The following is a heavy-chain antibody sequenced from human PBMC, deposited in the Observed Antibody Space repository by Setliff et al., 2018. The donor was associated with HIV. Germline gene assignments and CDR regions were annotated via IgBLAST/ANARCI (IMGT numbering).Heavy chain of an antibody. D-gene: IGHD3-10*01. J-gene: IGHJ4*02. Sequence: PGGSLRLSCAASGFTFSSYSMNWVRQAPGKGLEWVSYISSSSSTIYYADSVKGRFTISRDNAKNSLYLQMNSLRAEDTAVYYCARDLWGKTEPTYYFDYWGQGTLVTVSS. CDR3: ARDLWGKTEPTYYFDY. CDR2: ISSSSSTI. CDR1: GFTFSSYS. V-gene: IGHV3-48*01.